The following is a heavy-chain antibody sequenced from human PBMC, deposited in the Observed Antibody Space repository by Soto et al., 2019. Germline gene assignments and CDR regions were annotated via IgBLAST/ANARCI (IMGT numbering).Heavy chain of an antibody. Sequence: QITLKESGHTLVKPTQTLTLTCTFSGFSLSTSGVGVGWIRQPPVQALEWLALIYWDDDKRYSPSLKSRLTITKDTSKNQVVLTMTNMDPVDTATYYGAHRGSSWYHGRNFDYWGQGTLVTVSS. CDR3: AHRGSSWYHGRNFDY. D-gene: IGHD6-13*01. CDR1: GFSLSTSGVG. CDR2: IYWDDDK. J-gene: IGHJ4*02. V-gene: IGHV2-5*02.